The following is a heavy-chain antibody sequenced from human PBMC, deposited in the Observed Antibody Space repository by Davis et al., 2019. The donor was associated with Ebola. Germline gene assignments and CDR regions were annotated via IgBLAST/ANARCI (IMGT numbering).Heavy chain of an antibody. J-gene: IGHJ4*02. D-gene: IGHD3-22*01. CDR3: ARSSSGYFYGLDY. CDR1: GFTFTTYA. CDR2: IAGSSGNT. Sequence: GESLKISCAASGFTFTTYAMMWVRQAPGRGPEWVSTIAGSSGNTYYADSVKGRFTVSRDNSKNTLFLQMNSLRAEDTAVYYCARSSSGYFYGLDYWGQGTLVTVSS. V-gene: IGHV3-23*01.